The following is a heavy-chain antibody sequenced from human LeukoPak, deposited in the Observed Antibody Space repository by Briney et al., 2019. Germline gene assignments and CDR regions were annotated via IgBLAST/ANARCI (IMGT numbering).Heavy chain of an antibody. V-gene: IGHV3-9*01. J-gene: IGHJ4*02. Sequence: PGGSLRLSCAASGFTFDDYAMHWVRQAPGKGLEWVSGISWNSGSIGYADSVKGRFTISRDNAKNSLYLQTNSLRAEDTALYYCAKDRVTIFGVVTLFDYWGQGTLVTVSS. CDR1: GFTFDDYA. CDR2: ISWNSGSI. D-gene: IGHD3-3*01. CDR3: AKDRVTIFGVVTLFDY.